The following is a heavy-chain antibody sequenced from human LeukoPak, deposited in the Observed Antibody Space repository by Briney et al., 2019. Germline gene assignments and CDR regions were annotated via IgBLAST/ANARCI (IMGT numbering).Heavy chain of an antibody. CDR3: ARDPYDSSGYYLVRFFDY. Sequence: GSLRLSCAASGFTFSTYWMGWVRQAPGRGLEWIGEINHSGSTKYNPSLKSRVSISVDTSKNQFSLKLSSVTAADTAVYYCARDPYDSSGYYLVRFFDYWGQGTLVTVSS. D-gene: IGHD3-22*01. J-gene: IGHJ4*02. V-gene: IGHV4-34*01. CDR1: GFTFSTYW. CDR2: INHSGST.